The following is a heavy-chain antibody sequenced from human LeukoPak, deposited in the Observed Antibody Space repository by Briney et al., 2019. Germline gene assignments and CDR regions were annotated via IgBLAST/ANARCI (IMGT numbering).Heavy chain of an antibody. CDR1: GGSISTDF. V-gene: IGHV4-59*08. CDR3: ARSPPLYGDYAQYYFDY. CDR2: VHYSGST. D-gene: IGHD4-17*01. Sequence: SETLSLTCTVSGGSISTDFWSWIRQPPGKGLEWIGYVHYSGSTNYNPSLKSRVTTSLDTSKNQFSLKVSSVTAADTAVYYCARSPPLYGDYAQYYFDYWGQGTLVTVSS. J-gene: IGHJ4*02.